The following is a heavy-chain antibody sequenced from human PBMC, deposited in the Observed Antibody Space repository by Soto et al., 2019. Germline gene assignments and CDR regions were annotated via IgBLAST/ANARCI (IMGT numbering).Heavy chain of an antibody. J-gene: IGHJ4*02. CDR3: ARDKEMATNNFDY. CDR1: GGTFSSYA. D-gene: IGHD5-12*01. CDR2: IIPIFGTA. V-gene: IGHV1-69*06. Sequence: SVKVSCKASGGTFSSYAISWVRQAPGQGLEWMGGIIPIFGTANYAQKFQGRVTITADKSTSTAYMELSSLRSEDTAVYYCARDKEMATNNFDYWGQGTLVTVSS.